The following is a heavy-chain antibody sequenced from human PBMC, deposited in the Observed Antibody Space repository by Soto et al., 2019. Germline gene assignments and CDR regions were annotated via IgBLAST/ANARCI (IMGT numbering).Heavy chain of an antibody. CDR2: IIPIFGTA. J-gene: IGHJ5*02. CDR1: GGTFSSYA. Sequence: QVQLVQSGAEVKKPGSSVKVSCKASGGTFSSYAISWVRQAPGQGLEWMGGIIPIFGTANYAQKFQGRVTITADESPSTAYMGLGSLRSEDTAVYYCASKGGGVPAALPNNWFDPWGQGTLVTVSS. V-gene: IGHV1-69*01. CDR3: ASKGGGVPAALPNNWFDP. D-gene: IGHD2-2*01.